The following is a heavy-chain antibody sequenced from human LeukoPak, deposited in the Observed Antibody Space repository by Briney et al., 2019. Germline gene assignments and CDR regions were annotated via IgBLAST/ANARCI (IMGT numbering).Heavy chain of an antibody. CDR3: AKGRGTAVTSAANY. D-gene: IGHD4-17*01. Sequence: GGSLRLSCAASGFTFSSYAMTWVRQAPGKGLEWVSVIIASGSSTYYADSVKGRFTISRDNSKTTVSLQMNSLRAEDTAVYYCAKGRGTAVTSAANYWGQGTLVTVSS. V-gene: IGHV3-23*01. CDR2: IIASGSST. CDR1: GFTFSSYA. J-gene: IGHJ4*02.